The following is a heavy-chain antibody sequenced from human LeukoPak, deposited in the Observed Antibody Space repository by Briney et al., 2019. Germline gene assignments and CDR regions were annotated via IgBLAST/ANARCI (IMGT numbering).Heavy chain of an antibody. CDR3: AFEAYGGPTPGNY. CDR2: IIPIFGIA. D-gene: IGHD4-23*01. Sequence: SVKVSCKASGYTFTGYYMHWVRQAPGQGLEWMGRIIPIFGIANYAQKFQGRVTITADKSTSTAYMELSSLRSEDTAVYYCAFEAYGGPTPGNYWGQGTLVTVSS. J-gene: IGHJ4*02. V-gene: IGHV1-69*02. CDR1: GYTFTGYY.